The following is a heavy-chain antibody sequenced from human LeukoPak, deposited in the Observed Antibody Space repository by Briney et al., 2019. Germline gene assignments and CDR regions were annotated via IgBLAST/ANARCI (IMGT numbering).Heavy chain of an antibody. CDR3: ARAGELRYMDV. J-gene: IGHJ6*03. Sequence: PGGSLRLSCAASGFTFSDYYMSWIRQAPGKGLEWVSTIKGIGPTTYYADSLKGRFTISRDNAKNSLFLQMSSLRADDTAIYYCARAGELRYMDVWGKGTAVTVSS. CDR2: IKGIGPTT. D-gene: IGHD3-16*01. V-gene: IGHV3-11*04. CDR1: GFTFSDYY.